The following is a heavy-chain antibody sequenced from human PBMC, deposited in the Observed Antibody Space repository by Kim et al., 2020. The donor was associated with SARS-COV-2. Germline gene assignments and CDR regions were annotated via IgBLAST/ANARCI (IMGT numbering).Heavy chain of an antibody. D-gene: IGHD4-17*01. J-gene: IGHJ5*02. CDR2: ISSSGSTI. V-gene: IGHV3-48*03. CDR1: GFTFSSYE. Sequence: GGSLRLSCAASGFTFSSYEMNWVRQAPGKGLEWVSYISSSGSTIYYADSVKGRFTISRDNAKNSLYLQMNSLRAEDTAVYYCARDAVNRGNWFDPWGQGTLVTVSS. CDR3: ARDAVNRGNWFDP.